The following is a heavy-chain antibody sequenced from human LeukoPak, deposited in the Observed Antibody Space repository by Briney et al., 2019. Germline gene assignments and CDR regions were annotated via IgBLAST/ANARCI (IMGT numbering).Heavy chain of an antibody. Sequence: PGGSLRLSCAASGFTFSSYWMSWVRQAPGKGLEWVANIKQDGSEKYYVDSVKGRFTISRDNAYNSLYLQMNSLRAEDTAVYYCAKDGLCSSTSCFQAAIDYWGQGTLVTISS. CDR3: AKDGLCSSTSCFQAAIDY. CDR2: IKQDGSEK. V-gene: IGHV3-7*03. D-gene: IGHD2-2*01. J-gene: IGHJ4*02. CDR1: GFTFSSYW.